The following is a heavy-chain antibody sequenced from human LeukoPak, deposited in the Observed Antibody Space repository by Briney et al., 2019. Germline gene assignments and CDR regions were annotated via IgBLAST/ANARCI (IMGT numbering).Heavy chain of an antibody. CDR2: IHESGSGK. D-gene: IGHD5-12*01. V-gene: IGHV3-7*01. CDR3: ARDGYGGYLDQ. J-gene: IGHJ4*02. CDR1: GFDFNTYW. Sequence: GGSLRLSCAASGFDFNTYWLSWVRQTPGKGLEWVANIHESGSGKYCVDSVRGRFTIFRDNAKNSLYLQMNSLRAEDTAVYYCARDGYGGYLDQWGQGTLVIVSS.